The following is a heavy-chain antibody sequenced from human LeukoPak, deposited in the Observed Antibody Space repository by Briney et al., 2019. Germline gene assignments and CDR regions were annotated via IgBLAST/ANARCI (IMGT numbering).Heavy chain of an antibody. Sequence: PGGSLRLSCAASGFSLNSYAMSWVRQAPGKGLEWVSAISSTDAGTYHADSVRGQFTISRDSSKNTLYLQMNSLRAEDAAVYYCAKAPVTSCRGAYCYPFDYWGQGTLVTVSS. J-gene: IGHJ4*02. CDR1: GFSLNSYA. CDR2: ISSTDAGT. V-gene: IGHV3-23*01. CDR3: AKAPVTSCRGAYCYPFDY. D-gene: IGHD2-21*01.